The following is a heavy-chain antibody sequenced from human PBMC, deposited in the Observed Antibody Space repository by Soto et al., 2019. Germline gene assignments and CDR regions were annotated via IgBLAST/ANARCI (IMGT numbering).Heavy chain of an antibody. D-gene: IGHD6-13*01. CDR2: INPNSGGT. J-gene: IGHJ4*02. V-gene: IGHV1-2*02. CDR1: TGNS. Sequence: SVKGSVKASTGNSLHGVLQAPGQGLEWMGWINPNSGGTHYAEQFQGRVTMTWDTSISTVYMELNSLTSDDTAVYYCAREEATAGNDCFDYWGQGTLVTVSS. CDR3: AREEATAGNDCFDY.